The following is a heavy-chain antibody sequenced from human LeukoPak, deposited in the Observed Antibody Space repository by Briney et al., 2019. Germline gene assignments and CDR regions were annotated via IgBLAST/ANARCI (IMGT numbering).Heavy chain of an antibody. D-gene: IGHD3-22*01. Sequence: SETLSLTCAVYGGSFSGYYWSWIRQPPGKGLEWIGEINHSGSTNYNPSLKSRVTISVDTSKTQFSLELSSVTAADTAVYYCARSTTAYYDKVSLSHWGQGTLVTVSS. CDR2: INHSGST. CDR1: GGSFSGYY. V-gene: IGHV4-34*01. J-gene: IGHJ4*02. CDR3: ARSTTAYYDKVSLSH.